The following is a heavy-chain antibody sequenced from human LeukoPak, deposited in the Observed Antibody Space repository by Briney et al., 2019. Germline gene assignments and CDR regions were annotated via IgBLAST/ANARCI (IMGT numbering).Heavy chain of an antibody. CDR1: GYTFTSYD. CDR2: MSPNSGNT. CDR3: ARGMTQCMDV. D-gene: IGHD3-16*01. V-gene: IGHV1-8*01. Sequence: ASVKVSCKTSGYTFTSYDINWVRQATGQGLEWMGYMSPNSGNTGYAQNIHGRVTMTRNTSINTAYMELSSLRSEDTAVYYCARGMTQCMDVWGKGTTVTVSS. J-gene: IGHJ6*03.